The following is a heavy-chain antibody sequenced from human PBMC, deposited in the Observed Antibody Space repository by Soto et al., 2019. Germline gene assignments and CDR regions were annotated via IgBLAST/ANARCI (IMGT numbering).Heavy chain of an antibody. D-gene: IGHD3-9*01. CDR3: ARDRGTGYYILRWCDP. CDR2: INAGNGNT. Sequence: ASVKVSCKASGYTFTSYAMHWVRQAPGQRLEWMGWINAGNGNTKYSQKFQGRVTITRDTSASTAYMELSSLRSEDTAVYYCARDRGTGYYILRWCDPWGHGTLVTVSS. CDR1: GYTFTSYA. V-gene: IGHV1-3*01. J-gene: IGHJ5*02.